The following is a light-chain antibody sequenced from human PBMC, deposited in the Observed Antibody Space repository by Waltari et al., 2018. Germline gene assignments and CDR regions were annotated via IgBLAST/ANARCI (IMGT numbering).Light chain of an antibody. J-gene: IGKJ2*01. Sequence: EIVLTQSPGTLSLSPGERATLSCRASQSVGSSYLAWYRNKPGQPLRLLIYAVSGRATGIPDRFSGSGSGTDFTLTIDRLEPEDFAVYYCQQYGSPPYTFGQGTKL. CDR2: AVS. CDR3: QQYGSPPYT. CDR1: QSVGSSY. V-gene: IGKV3-20*01.